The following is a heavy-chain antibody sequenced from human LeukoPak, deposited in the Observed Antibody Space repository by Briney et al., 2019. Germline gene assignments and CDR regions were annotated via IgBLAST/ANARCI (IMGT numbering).Heavy chain of an antibody. V-gene: IGHV3-33*01. D-gene: IGHD3-10*01. CDR2: IWYDGSSK. Sequence: GGSLRLSCAASGFTFSSYGMHWVRQAPGKGLEWVAAIWYDGSSKYYADSVKGRFTISRDNSKNTLYLQMNSLRAEDTAVYYCARSDYYGSGSYGRGMDVWGQGTTVTVSS. CDR1: GFTFSSYG. J-gene: IGHJ6*02. CDR3: ARSDYYGSGSYGRGMDV.